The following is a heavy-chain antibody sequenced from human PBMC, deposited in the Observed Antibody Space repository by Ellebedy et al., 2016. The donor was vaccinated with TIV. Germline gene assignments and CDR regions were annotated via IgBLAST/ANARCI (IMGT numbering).Heavy chain of an antibody. CDR3: AKETGSSGWYTDY. V-gene: IGHV3-23*01. Sequence: GESLKISCVASGFRFSSYAMNWVRQAPGKGLEWVSGISGSGVSTYYAESVKGRFTISRDNSKNTVYLQMNSLRAEDTAKYYCAKETGSSGWYTDYWGQGTLVTVSS. CDR2: ISGSGVST. J-gene: IGHJ4*02. D-gene: IGHD6-13*01. CDR1: GFRFSSYA.